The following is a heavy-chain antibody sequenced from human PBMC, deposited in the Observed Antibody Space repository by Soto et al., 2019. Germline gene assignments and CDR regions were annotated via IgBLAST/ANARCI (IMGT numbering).Heavy chain of an antibody. Sequence: GGSLRLSCAASGFTFSSYAMHWVRQAPGKGLEYVSAISSNGGSTYYANSVKGRFTISRDNSKNTLYLQMGSLRAEDMAVYYCARGYCSSTSCYYYYYYYMDVWGKGTTVTVSS. CDR2: ISSNGGST. D-gene: IGHD2-2*01. CDR1: GFTFSSYA. CDR3: ARGYCSSTSCYYYYYYYMDV. V-gene: IGHV3-64*01. J-gene: IGHJ6*03.